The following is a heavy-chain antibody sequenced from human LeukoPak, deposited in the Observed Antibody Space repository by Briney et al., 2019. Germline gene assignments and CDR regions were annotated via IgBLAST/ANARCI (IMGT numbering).Heavy chain of an antibody. CDR2: IKQDGSEK. V-gene: IGHV3-7*01. CDR1: GFTLSSYW. D-gene: IGHD3-22*01. CDR3: ARAEVIEGEDY. J-gene: IGHJ4*02. Sequence: GGSLRLSCAASGFTLSSYWMSWVRQAPGKGLEWVANIKQDGSEKYYVDSVKGRFTISRDNAKNSLYLQMNSLRAEDTAVYYCARAEVIEGEDYWGQGTLVTVSS.